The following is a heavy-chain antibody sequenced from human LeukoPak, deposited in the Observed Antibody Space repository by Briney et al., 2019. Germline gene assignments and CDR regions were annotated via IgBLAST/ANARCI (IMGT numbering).Heavy chain of an antibody. CDR2: IYYSGST. V-gene: IGHV4-4*02. Sequence: SETLSLTCAVSGGSISSSNWWSWVRQPPGKGLEWIGSIYYSGSTYYNPSLKSRVTISVDTSKNQFSLKLSSVTAADTAVYYCARYDYGDYGGHWYFDLWGRGTLVTVSS. CDR3: ARYDYGDYGGHWYFDL. J-gene: IGHJ2*01. CDR1: GGSISSSNW. D-gene: IGHD4-17*01.